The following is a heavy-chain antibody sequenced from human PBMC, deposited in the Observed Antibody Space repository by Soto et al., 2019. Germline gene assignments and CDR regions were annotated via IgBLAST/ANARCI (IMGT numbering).Heavy chain of an antibody. D-gene: IGHD1-20*01. Sequence: GASVKVSCKVSGYTLTELSMHWVRQAPGKGLEWMGGFDPEDGETIYAQKFQGRVTMTEDTSTDTAYMELSSLRSEDTAVNCCATTPYNWNDGIDYWGQGTLVTVSS. V-gene: IGHV1-24*01. CDR2: FDPEDGET. CDR3: ATTPYNWNDGIDY. J-gene: IGHJ4*02. CDR1: GYTLTELS.